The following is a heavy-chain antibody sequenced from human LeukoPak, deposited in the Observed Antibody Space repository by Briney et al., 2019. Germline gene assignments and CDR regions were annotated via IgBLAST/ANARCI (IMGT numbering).Heavy chain of an antibody. Sequence: PGGSLRLSCAASGFTFSNYWMSWVRPPPGKGLEWVANVRQDGSETYYVDSVKGRFTISRDNTKNSLYLQMNSLRAEDTAVYYCARPPYSGGWYLMFWGQGTLVTVSS. CDR3: ARPPYSGGWYLMF. D-gene: IGHD6-19*01. CDR2: VRQDGSET. J-gene: IGHJ4*02. CDR1: GFTFSNYW. V-gene: IGHV3-7*01.